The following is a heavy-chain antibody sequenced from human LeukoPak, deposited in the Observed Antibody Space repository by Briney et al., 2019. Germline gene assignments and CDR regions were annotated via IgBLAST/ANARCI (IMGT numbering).Heavy chain of an antibody. J-gene: IGHJ4*02. CDR3: ARVVRWNYVDC. V-gene: IGHV3-23*01. D-gene: IGHD3-10*01. Sequence: GGSLRLSCAASGFTFSNYAMSWVRQAPGKGLEWVSAISGSGGSTYYADSVKGRFTISRDNSKNTLYLQMNSLRAEDTAVYYCARVVRWNYVDCWGQGTLVTVSS. CDR2: ISGSGGST. CDR1: GFTFSNYA.